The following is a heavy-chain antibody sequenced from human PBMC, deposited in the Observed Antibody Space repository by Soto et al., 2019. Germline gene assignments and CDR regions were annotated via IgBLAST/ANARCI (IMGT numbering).Heavy chain of an antibody. Sequence: TLSLTCTVSGGSISSYYWSWIRQPPGKGLEWIGYIYYSGSTNYNPSLKSRVTISVDTSKNQFSLKLSSVTAADTAVYYCARHGGFYCSSTSCLNYNWFDPWGQGTLVTVSS. J-gene: IGHJ5*02. CDR3: ARHGGFYCSSTSCLNYNWFDP. CDR1: GGSISSYY. V-gene: IGHV4-59*08. CDR2: IYYSGST. D-gene: IGHD2-2*01.